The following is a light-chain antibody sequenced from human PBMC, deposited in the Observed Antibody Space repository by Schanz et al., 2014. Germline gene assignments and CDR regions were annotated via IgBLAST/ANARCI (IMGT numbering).Light chain of an antibody. CDR2: TNI. CDR3: QSYDSSLDVV. V-gene: IGLV1-40*01. J-gene: IGLJ2*01. CDR1: SSNIGAGYD. Sequence: QSVLTQPPSVSGAPGQRVTISCTGSSSNIGAGYDVHWYQQPPGAAPKLLMFTNIHRPSGVPDRFSGSKSGTSASLAITGLQAEDEADYYCQSYDSSLDVVFGGGTKLTVL.